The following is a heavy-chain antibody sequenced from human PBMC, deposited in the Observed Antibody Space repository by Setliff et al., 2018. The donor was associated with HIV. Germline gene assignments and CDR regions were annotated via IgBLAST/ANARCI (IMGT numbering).Heavy chain of an antibody. V-gene: IGHV4-34*01. Sequence: PSETLSLTCAVYGGSFSDHNWSWIRQSPGRGLEWIGEINYSGGTNYNPSLKSRVTISADTSKNQFSLKMRSVTAADQAVYYCARGPRYYDSSGYRAGAFDIWGQGTMVTVSS. J-gene: IGHJ3*02. CDR2: INYSGGT. CDR3: ARGPRYYDSSGYRAGAFDI. CDR1: GGSFSDHN. D-gene: IGHD3-22*01.